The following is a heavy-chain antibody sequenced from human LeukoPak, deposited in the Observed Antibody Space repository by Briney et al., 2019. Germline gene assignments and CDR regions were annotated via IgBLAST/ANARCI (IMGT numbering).Heavy chain of an antibody. D-gene: IGHD5-18*01. Sequence: GGSLRLSCAASGFMFSTYTMNWVRQVPGTGLEWVSSISSRGTYIYYTDSLKGRITISRDNAQNSLYLQMHSLRAEDTAVYYCAREGYSYGFDYWGQGTLVTVSS. V-gene: IGHV3-21*01. CDR3: AREGYSYGFDY. CDR2: ISSRGTYI. CDR1: GFMFSTYT. J-gene: IGHJ4*02.